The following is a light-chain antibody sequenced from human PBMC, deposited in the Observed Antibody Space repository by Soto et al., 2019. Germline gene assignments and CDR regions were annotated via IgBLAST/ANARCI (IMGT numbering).Light chain of an antibody. J-gene: IGLJ1*01. Sequence: QSVLTQPPSASGSTGQSVTISCPGTSSDVGGYDYVSGYQQHPGKAPKLMIYEVTIRPSGGPDRFSGSNSGNTASLTVSGLQDEDEADYYCSSYTGRSTHYVCTSGTKVPV. V-gene: IGLV2-8*01. CDR3: SSYTGRSTHYV. CDR2: EVT. CDR1: SSDVGGYDY.